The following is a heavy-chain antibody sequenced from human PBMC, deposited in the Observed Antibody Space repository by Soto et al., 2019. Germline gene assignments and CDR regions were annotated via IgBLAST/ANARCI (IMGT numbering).Heavy chain of an antibody. CDR1: GGTFSSYA. CDR3: ASDRRSSISWYEF. Sequence: GASVKVSCKASGGTFSSYAISWVRQAPGQGLEWMGGIIPIFGTANYAQKLQGRVTITADESTSTAYMELSSLRSEDTAVYYCASDRRSSISWYEFWGQGTMVTVSS. J-gene: IGHJ5*01. D-gene: IGHD2-21*01. V-gene: IGHV1-69*13. CDR2: IIPIFGTA.